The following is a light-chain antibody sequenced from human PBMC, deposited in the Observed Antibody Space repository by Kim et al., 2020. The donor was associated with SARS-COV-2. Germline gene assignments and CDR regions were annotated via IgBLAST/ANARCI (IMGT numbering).Light chain of an antibody. V-gene: IGLV3-21*01. Sequence: APGQTARITVGGNKIGSKSVHGYQQKPGQAPVLVIYYDRDRNPGIPERFSGSNSGNTATVTISRVEAGDEDDYYCQGWERSSGNAVFGGGTQLTVL. J-gene: IGLJ2*01. CDR1: KIGSKS. CDR2: YDR. CDR3: QGWERSSGNAV.